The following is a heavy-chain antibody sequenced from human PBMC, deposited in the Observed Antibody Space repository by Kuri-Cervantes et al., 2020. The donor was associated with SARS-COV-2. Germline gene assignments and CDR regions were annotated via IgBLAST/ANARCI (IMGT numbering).Heavy chain of an antibody. CDR3: ARDTIAAAGTGWIDY. D-gene: IGHD6-13*01. Sequence: GGSLRLSCAGSGFTFSSYAMSWVRQAPTKGLEWVSAISGSGDITYYGDSVQGRFTISRDNSKNTLYLQMNSLRAEDTAVYYCARDTIAAAGTGWIDYWGQGTLVTVSS. CDR1: GFTFSSYA. CDR2: ISGSGDIT. V-gene: IGHV3-23*01. J-gene: IGHJ4*02.